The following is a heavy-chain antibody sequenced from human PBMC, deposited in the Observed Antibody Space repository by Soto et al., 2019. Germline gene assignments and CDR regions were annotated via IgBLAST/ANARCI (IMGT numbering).Heavy chain of an antibody. V-gene: IGHV3-74*01. J-gene: IGHJ5*02. Sequence: EVQLVESGGGLVQPGGSLTLSCAASGFTFSNYWMHWVRQAPGKGPVWVSRIYSDGSTTSYADSVKGRFTISRDNAKNTRYLQMNSLRVEDTAVYYCAGSSGHNWFDPWGQGTLVTVSP. CDR2: IYSDGSTT. D-gene: IGHD3-22*01. CDR3: AGSSGHNWFDP. CDR1: GFTFSNYW.